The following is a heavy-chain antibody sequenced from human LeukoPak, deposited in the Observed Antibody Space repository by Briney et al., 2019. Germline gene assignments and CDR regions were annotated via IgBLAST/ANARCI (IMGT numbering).Heavy chain of an antibody. CDR1: GFTFSSYS. V-gene: IGHV3-21*01. J-gene: IGHJ4*02. D-gene: IGHD4-17*01. CDR2: ISSSSSYI. CDR3: ASLSDYGDARY. Sequence: GGSLRLSCAASGFTFSSYSMNWVRQAPGKGLEWVSSISSSSSYIYYADSVKGRFTISRDNAKNSLYLQMNSLRAEDTAVYYCASLSDYGDARYWGRGTLVTVSS.